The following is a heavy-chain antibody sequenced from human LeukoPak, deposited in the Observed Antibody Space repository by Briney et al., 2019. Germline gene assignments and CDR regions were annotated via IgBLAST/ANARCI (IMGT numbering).Heavy chain of an antibody. CDR3: AKDRIAVAGILPHSSFDY. D-gene: IGHD6-19*01. Sequence: GGSLRLSCAASGFTFSSYAMSWVRQAPGKGLEWVSAISGSGGSTYYADSVKGRFTISRDNSKNTLYLQMNSLRAEDTAVYYCAKDRIAVAGILPHSSFDYWGQGTLVTVSS. V-gene: IGHV3-23*01. J-gene: IGHJ4*02. CDR1: GFTFSSYA. CDR2: ISGSGGST.